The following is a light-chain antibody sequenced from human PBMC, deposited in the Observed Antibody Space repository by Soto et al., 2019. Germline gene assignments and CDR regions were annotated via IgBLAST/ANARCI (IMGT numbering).Light chain of an antibody. V-gene: IGKV3-15*01. Sequence: EIVMTQSPSTLSVSPGERATLSCRPSQSVTSNLAWYQQKPGQAPRLLMYGVSTRATGIPARFGGSGSATEFTLTISSLQSEDFAVYYCQQYSQWPLTFGGGTKVDIK. J-gene: IGKJ4*01. CDR2: GVS. CDR1: QSVTSN. CDR3: QQYSQWPLT.